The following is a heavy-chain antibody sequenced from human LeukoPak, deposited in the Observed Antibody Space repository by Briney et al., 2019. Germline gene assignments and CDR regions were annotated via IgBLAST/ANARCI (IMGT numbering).Heavy chain of an antibody. CDR3: ARSREYSYGYGPFDY. V-gene: IGHV2-70*11. D-gene: IGHD5-18*01. CDR2: IDWDDDK. J-gene: IGHJ4*02. CDR1: GFSLSTRGMC. Sequence: ESGPALVKPTQTLTLTCTFSGFSLSTRGMCVSWIRQPPGKALERLARIDWDDDKYYSTSLKTRLTISKDTSKNQVVLTMTNMDPVDTATYYCARSREYSYGYGPFDYWGQGTLVTVSS.